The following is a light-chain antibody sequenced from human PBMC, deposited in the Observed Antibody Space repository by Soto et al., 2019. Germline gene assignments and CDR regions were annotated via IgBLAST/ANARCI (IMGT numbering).Light chain of an antibody. V-gene: IGKV3-20*01. J-gene: IGKJ1*01. CDR2: DAS. CDR3: QQYGYSPPWT. Sequence: EIVLTQSPATLSLSPGERAALSCRASQSVSSFLAWYQQKPGQAPRLLIYDASSRATGIPDRFSGSGSGTDFTLTINRLEPEDLAVYYCQQYGYSPPWTFGQGTKVDIK. CDR1: QSVSSF.